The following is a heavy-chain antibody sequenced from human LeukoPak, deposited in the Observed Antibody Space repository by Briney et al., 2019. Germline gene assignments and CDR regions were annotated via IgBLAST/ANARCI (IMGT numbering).Heavy chain of an antibody. J-gene: IGHJ4*02. CDR2: IIPIFGTA. D-gene: IGHD2-15*01. V-gene: IGHV1-69*13. CDR3: ARDHGIDIVVVVGDY. CDR1: GGTFSSYA. Sequence: ASVKVSCKASGGTFSSYAISWVRQAPGQGLEWMGGIIPIFGTANYAQKFQGRVTITADESTSTAYMELSSLRSEDTAVYYCARDHGIDIVVVVGDYWGQGTLVTVSS.